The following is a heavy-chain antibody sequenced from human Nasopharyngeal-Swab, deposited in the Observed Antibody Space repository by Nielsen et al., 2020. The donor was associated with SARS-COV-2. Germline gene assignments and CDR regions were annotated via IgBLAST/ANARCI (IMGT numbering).Heavy chain of an antibody. Sequence: GSLRLSCTVSGGSISSSGYYWGWIRQPPGKGLEWIGSIYYSGSTYYNPSLKSRVTISVDTSKNQFSLKLSSVTAADTAVYYCTAAESGYYYYYGMDVWGQGTTVTVSS. D-gene: IGHD6-13*01. J-gene: IGHJ6*02. CDR3: TAAESGYYYYYGMDV. CDR2: IYYSGST. V-gene: IGHV4-39*07. CDR1: GGSISSSGYY.